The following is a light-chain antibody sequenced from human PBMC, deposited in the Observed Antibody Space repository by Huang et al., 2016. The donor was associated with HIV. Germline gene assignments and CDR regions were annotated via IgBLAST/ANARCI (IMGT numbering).Light chain of an antibody. V-gene: IGKV3-15*01. J-gene: IGKJ4*01. CDR3: QQYDSWPPAPS. CDR1: QTVSSN. Sequence: EIVMTQSPATLSVSPGESATLSCRASQTVSSNLAWYQQKPGQAPRLLIYDASTRATSTPARFSGTGSGTEFTLTDSSLQSEDFAIYYCQQYDSWPPAPSFGGGTKVEIK. CDR2: DAS.